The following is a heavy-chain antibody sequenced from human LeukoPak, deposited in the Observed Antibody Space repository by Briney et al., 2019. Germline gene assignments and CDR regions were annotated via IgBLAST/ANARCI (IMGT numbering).Heavy chain of an antibody. CDR1: GYSFTSYW. CDR3: ASSAGYYYYYMDV. Sequence: GESLKISCKGSGYSFTSYWIGWVRQMPGKGPEWMGIIYPGDSDTRYSPSFQGQVTISADKSISTAYLQWSSLKASDTAMYYCASSAGYYYYYMDVWGKGTTVTVSS. J-gene: IGHJ6*03. V-gene: IGHV5-51*01. CDR2: IYPGDSDT.